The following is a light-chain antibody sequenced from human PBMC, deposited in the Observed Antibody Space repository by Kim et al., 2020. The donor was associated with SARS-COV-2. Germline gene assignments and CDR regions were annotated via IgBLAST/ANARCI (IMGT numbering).Light chain of an antibody. CDR3: QQYNGYSLT. V-gene: IGKV1-5*03. CDR2: KAS. J-gene: IGKJ4*01. Sequence: DIQMTQSPSTLSACVGDRVTITCRASQSVNSWLAWYQQKPGKAPKLLIYKASSLESGVPSRFSGSGSGTEFTLTISSLQPDDFATYYCQQYNGYSLTFGGGTKVDIK. CDR1: QSVNSW.